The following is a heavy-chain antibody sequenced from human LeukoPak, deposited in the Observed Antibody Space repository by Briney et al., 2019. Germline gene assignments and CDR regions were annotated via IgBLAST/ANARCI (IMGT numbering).Heavy chain of an antibody. CDR1: GYIFTSYW. CDR2: IYSGDSDT. D-gene: IGHD2-21*02. CDR3: ARRAYCGGDCYADY. Sequence: GESLKISCKASGYIFTSYWIGWVRQMPGKGLEWMGIIYSGDSDTRYSPSFQGQVTISADKSISTAYPQWSSLKASDTAMHFCARRAYCGGDCYADYWGQGSLVTVSS. V-gene: IGHV5-51*01. J-gene: IGHJ4*02.